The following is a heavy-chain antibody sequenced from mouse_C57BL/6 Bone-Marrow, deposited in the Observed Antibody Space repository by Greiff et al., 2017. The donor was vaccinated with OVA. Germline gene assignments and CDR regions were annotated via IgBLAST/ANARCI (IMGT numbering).Heavy chain of an antibody. D-gene: IGHD1-2*01. V-gene: IGHV1-72*01. CDR1: GYTFTSYW. CDR3: ARSGITTKAWFAY. Sequence: VQLQQPGAELVKPGASVKLSCKASGYTFTSYWMHWVKQRPGRGLEWIGRIDPNSGGTKYNEKFKSKATLTVDKSSRTAYMQLSSLTSVHSAVYYCARSGITTKAWFAYWGQGTLVTVSA. J-gene: IGHJ3*01. CDR2: IDPNSGGT.